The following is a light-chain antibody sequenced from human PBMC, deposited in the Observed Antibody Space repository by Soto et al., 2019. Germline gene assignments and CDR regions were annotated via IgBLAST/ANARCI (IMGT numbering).Light chain of an antibody. CDR3: QLSGSPPPS. CDR1: QRVSSN. V-gene: IGKV3-20*01. CDR2: GAS. J-gene: IGKJ5*01. Sequence: TLSTPTLSGSPGESATLSCRASQRVSSNLAWYQQKPGQAPRLLIYGASTRATGIPVRFSGSGSGIEFTLTISILEPEDCAVYCCQLSGSPPPSFGQGRRLEN.